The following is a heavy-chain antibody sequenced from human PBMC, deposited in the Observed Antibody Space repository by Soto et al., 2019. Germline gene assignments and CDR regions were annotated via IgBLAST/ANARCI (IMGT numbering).Heavy chain of an antibody. J-gene: IGHJ5*02. CDR3: ARATDCSGGSCYSPVWFDP. Sequence: SETLSLTCTVSGGALSSYYWSWIRQPPGKGLEWIGYIYYSGSTNYNPSLKSRVTISVDTSKKQFSLKLSSVTAADTAVYYCARATDCSGGSCYSPVWFDPCGQGTLVTVSS. D-gene: IGHD2-15*01. V-gene: IGHV4-59*01. CDR2: IYYSGST. CDR1: GGALSSYY.